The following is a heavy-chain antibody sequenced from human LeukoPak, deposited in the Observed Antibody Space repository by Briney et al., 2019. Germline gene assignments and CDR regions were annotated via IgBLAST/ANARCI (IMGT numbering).Heavy chain of an antibody. CDR3: ARAGEYGSGSYPDFDY. CDR2: INHSGST. Sequence: PSETLSLTCAVYGGSFSSYYWSWIRQPPGKGLEWIGEINHSGSTNYNPSLKSRVTISVDTSKNQFSLKLSSVTAADTAVYYCARAGEYGSGSYPDFDYWGQGTLVTVSS. V-gene: IGHV4-34*01. D-gene: IGHD3-10*01. J-gene: IGHJ4*02. CDR1: GGSFSSYY.